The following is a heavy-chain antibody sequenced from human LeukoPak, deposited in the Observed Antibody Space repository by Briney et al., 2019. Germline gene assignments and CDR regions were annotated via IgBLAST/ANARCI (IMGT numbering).Heavy chain of an antibody. Sequence: GGSLRLSCAASGFTFKNYWMHWVRQAPGKGLVCVSRLNTDGSSTTYADSVKGPFTISRDNAKNTLYLQMNSLRAEDTAVYYCAKPYGSAYYFFDNWGQGTLVTVRS. CDR3: AKPYGSAYYFFDN. CDR2: LNTDGSST. D-gene: IGHD6-19*01. V-gene: IGHV3-74*01. CDR1: GFTFKNYW. J-gene: IGHJ4*02.